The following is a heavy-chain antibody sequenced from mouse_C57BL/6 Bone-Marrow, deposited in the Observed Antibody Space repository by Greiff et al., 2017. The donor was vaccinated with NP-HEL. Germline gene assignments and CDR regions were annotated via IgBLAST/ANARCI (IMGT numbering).Heavy chain of an antibody. CDR1: GFTFSSYA. J-gene: IGHJ3*01. CDR2: ISSGGDYI. D-gene: IGHD1-1*02. Sequence: EVHLVESGEGLVKPGGSLKLSCAASGFTFSSYAMSWVRQTPEKRLEWVAYISSGGDYIYYADTVKGRFTISRDNARNTLYLQMSSLKSEDTAMYYCTREGGGSWFAYWGQGTLVTVSA. V-gene: IGHV5-9-1*02. CDR3: TREGGGSWFAY.